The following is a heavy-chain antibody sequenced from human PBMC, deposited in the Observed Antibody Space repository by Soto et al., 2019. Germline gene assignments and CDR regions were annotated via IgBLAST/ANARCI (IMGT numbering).Heavy chain of an antibody. D-gene: IGHD3-22*01. V-gene: IGHV4-31*03. Sequence: SETLSLTCTVSGGSISSGGYYWSWIRRHPGKGLEWIGYIYYSGSTYYNPSLKSRVTISVDTSKNQFSLKLSSVTAADTAVYYCARGRHYYDSSGSCFDYWGQGTLVTVSS. CDR2: IYYSGST. CDR3: ARGRHYYDSSGSCFDY. J-gene: IGHJ4*02. CDR1: GGSISSGGYY.